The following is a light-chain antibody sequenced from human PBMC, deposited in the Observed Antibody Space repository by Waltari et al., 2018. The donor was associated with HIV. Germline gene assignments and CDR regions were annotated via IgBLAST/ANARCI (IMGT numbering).Light chain of an antibody. J-gene: IGLJ3*02. CDR1: SSNIGDNY. V-gene: IGLV1-47*01. Sequence: QSALTQPPSTSGTPGQTVTIPCSGSSSNIGDNYVSWYQQHPGTAPNLLLYRNGQRRSGVRDRFAGSKAGTSASLAINELRAEDEAEYRWAAWDDSLSGWVFGGGTNLTVL. CDR2: RNG. CDR3: AAWDDSLSGWV.